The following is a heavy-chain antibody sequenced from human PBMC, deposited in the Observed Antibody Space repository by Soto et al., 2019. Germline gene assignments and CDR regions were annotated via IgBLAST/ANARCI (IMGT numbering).Heavy chain of an antibody. D-gene: IGHD2-8*02. V-gene: IGHV3-7*01. Sequence: GSLRLSCSASGFAFSAHWMTWVRQTPGKGLEWVANISPEGSTKYYVDSAKGRFTISRDSAKNLLYLQMNSLTVGDTAVYSCVRDHVTPGLYFDKWGQGTLVTVSS. CDR3: VRDHVTPGLYFDK. CDR2: ISPEGSTK. J-gene: IGHJ4*02. CDR1: GFAFSAHW.